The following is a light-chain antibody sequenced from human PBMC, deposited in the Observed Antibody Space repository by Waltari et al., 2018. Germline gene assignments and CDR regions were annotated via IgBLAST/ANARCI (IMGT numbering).Light chain of an antibody. Sequence: QSSLTQPASVSGSPGQSITISGAGTHRDVGLFDYVSLYQQHPGNTPHLIIYDVRRRPSGVSARFSGSKSGNKASLTISGLRAEDEADYYCSSYTSSSALLIFGGGTKVTVL. J-gene: IGLJ2*01. V-gene: IGLV2-14*03. CDR1: HRDVGLFDY. CDR2: DVR. CDR3: SSYTSSSALLI.